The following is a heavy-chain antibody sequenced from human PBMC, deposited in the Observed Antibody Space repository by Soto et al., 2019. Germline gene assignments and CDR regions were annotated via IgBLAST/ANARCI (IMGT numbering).Heavy chain of an antibody. Sequence: EVQLVESGGGLVKPGGSLRLSCAASGFTFSSYSMNWVRQAPGKGLEWVSSISSSSSYIYYADSVKGRFTISRDNAKTSLYLQMNSLRAEDTAVYYCARDWVDSSGYYAVTDYWGQGTLVTVSS. CDR2: ISSSSSYI. CDR3: ARDWVDSSGYYAVTDY. V-gene: IGHV3-21*01. CDR1: GFTFSSYS. J-gene: IGHJ4*02. D-gene: IGHD3-22*01.